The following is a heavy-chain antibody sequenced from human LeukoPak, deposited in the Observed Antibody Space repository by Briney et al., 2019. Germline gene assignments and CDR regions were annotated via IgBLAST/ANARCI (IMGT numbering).Heavy chain of an antibody. J-gene: IGHJ4*02. CDR1: GYTFTGYY. V-gene: IGHV1-2*06. CDR3: ATTLRYYYDSSGYYLPDY. D-gene: IGHD3-22*01. CDR2: INPNSGGT. Sequence: GASVKVSCKASGYTFTGYYMHWVRQAPGQGLEWMGRINPNSGGTNYAQKFQGRVTMTRDTSISTVYMELSRLRSDDTAVYYCATTLRYYYDSSGYYLPDYWGQGTLVTVSS.